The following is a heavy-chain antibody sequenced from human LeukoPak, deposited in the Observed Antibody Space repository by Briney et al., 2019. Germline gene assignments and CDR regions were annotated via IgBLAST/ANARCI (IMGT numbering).Heavy chain of an antibody. D-gene: IGHD2-2*01. CDR1: GFTFSSYE. V-gene: IGHV3-15*01. CDR2: IKSKTDGRTT. J-gene: IGHJ3*02. Sequence: GGSLRLSCAASGFTFSSYEMNWVRQAPGKGLEWVGRIKSKTDGRTTDYAAPVKGRFTISRDDSKNTLYLQMNSLKTEDTAVYYCTTDPAIWGQGTMVTVSS. CDR3: TTDPAI.